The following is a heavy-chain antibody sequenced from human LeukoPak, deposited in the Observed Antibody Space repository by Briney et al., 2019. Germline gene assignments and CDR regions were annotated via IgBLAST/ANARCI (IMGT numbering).Heavy chain of an antibody. CDR1: GGTFSSYA. CDR3: ARHMGIAAPFDY. Sequence: SVKVSCKASGGTFSSYAISWVRQAPGQGLEWMGGIIPIFGTANYAQTFQGRVTITTDESTSTAYMELSSLRSEDTAVYYCARHMGIAAPFDYWGQGTLVTVSS. D-gene: IGHD6-13*01. CDR2: IIPIFGTA. V-gene: IGHV1-69*05. J-gene: IGHJ4*02.